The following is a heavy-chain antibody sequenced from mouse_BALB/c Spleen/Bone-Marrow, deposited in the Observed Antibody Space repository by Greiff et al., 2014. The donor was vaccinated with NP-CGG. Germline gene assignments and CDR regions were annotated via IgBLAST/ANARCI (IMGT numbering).Heavy chain of an antibody. CDR2: INPNNGGT. CDR3: TRGRTWDFDH. J-gene: IGHJ2*01. D-gene: IGHD4-1*01. Sequence: QVHVKQSGAELVKPGTSVKLSCKASGYTFTTYYMYWVKQRPGQGLEWIGEINPNNGGTNSKEKFKSKATLTVDKSSSTAYMQLSSLTSGDSAVYYCTRGRTWDFDHWGQGTTLTVSS. V-gene: IGHV1S81*02. CDR1: GYTFTTYY.